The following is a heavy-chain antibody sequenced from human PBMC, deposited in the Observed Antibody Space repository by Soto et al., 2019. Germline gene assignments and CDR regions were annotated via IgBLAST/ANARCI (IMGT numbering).Heavy chain of an antibody. V-gene: IGHV1-46*01. CDR2: INPSGGST. Sequence: ASVKVSCKASGYTFTSYYMHWVRQAPGQGLEWMGIINPSGGSTSYAQKFQGRVTMTRDTSTSTVYMELSSLRSEDTAVYYCARDHCSSTSCYSYYYGMDVWGQGTTVT. CDR3: ARDHCSSTSCYSYYYGMDV. CDR1: GYTFTSYY. J-gene: IGHJ6*02. D-gene: IGHD2-2*02.